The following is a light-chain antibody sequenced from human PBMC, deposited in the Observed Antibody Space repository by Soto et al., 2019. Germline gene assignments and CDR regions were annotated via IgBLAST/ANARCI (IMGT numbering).Light chain of an antibody. CDR2: DVN. CDR1: SSDVGGYHY. CDR3: CSYAGSYTLV. J-gene: IGLJ2*01. V-gene: IGLV2-11*01. Sequence: QSALTQPRSVSGSPGQSVTLSCTGTSSDVGGYHYVSWYQHHPGKAPTIIIYDVNKRPSGVPDRFSGSQSGNTASLTLSGLQTEDEADYYCCSYAGSYTLVFGGGTKVTVL.